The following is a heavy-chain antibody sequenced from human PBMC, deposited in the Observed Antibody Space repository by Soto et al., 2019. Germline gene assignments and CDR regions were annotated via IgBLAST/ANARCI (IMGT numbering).Heavy chain of an antibody. CDR1: GFTFSNAW. J-gene: IGHJ6*02. CDR3: TTDPAMDYYYYYGMDV. CDR2: IKSKTDGGTT. V-gene: IGHV3-15*07. Sequence: GGSLRLSCAASGFTFSNAWMNWVRQAPGKGLEWVGRIKSKTDGGTTDYAAPGKGRFTISREDSKNTLYLQMNSLKTEDTAVYYCTTDPAMDYYYYYGMDVWGQGTTVTVSS.